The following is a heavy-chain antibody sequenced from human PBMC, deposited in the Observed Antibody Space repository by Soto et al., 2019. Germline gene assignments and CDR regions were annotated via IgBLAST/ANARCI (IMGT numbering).Heavy chain of an antibody. V-gene: IGHV4-4*02. CDR3: ARRDWSGSTSQFYVDD. CDR1: GASRVTRKR. Sequence: YLTPSVSGASRVTRKRWNCARPPPGKGLEWIGEIYHSGSTYYKPSLKSRVAMSVDTSKNQFSLKLTSATAADTAVYYCARRDWSGSTSQFYVDDWGQGVLVTVSS. D-gene: IGHD3-9*01. J-gene: IGHJ4*02. CDR2: IYHSGST.